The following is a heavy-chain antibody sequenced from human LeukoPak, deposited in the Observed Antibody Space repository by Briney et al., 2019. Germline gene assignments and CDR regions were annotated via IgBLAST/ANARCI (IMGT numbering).Heavy chain of an antibody. Sequence: ASVKVSCKASGGTFSSYAISWVRQAPGQRLEWMGGIIPMFGTANYAQKFQGKVTITADESTSTAYMELSSLRSEDTAVYYCARHYGGNLFDYWGQGTLVTVSS. V-gene: IGHV1-69*13. J-gene: IGHJ4*02. D-gene: IGHD4-23*01. CDR1: GGTFSSYA. CDR2: IIPMFGTA. CDR3: ARHYGGNLFDY.